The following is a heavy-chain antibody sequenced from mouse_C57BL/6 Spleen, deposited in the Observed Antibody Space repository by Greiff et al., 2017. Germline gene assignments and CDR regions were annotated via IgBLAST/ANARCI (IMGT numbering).Heavy chain of an antibody. CDR2: INYDGSST. J-gene: IGHJ4*01. CDR3: ESAGTAQALYCAMDY. V-gene: IGHV5-16*01. CDR1: GFTFSDYY. Sequence: EVKLMESEGGLVQPGSSMKLSCTASGFTFSDYYMAWVRQVPEKGLEWVANINYDGSSTYYLDSLKSRFIISRDNAQNIIYLQMSSLKTEDTAAYYCESAGTAQALYCAMDYWGQGTSLTVSS. D-gene: IGHD3-2*02.